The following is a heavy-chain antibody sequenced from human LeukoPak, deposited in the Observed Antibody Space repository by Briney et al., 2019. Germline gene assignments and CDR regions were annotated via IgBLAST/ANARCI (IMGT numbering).Heavy chain of an antibody. J-gene: IGHJ4*02. V-gene: IGHV3-74*01. D-gene: IGHD3-22*01. CDR3: AKDHYYDSSGYPFDY. CDR1: GFTFSNYW. CDR2: INSDGINT. Sequence: GGSLRLSCAASGFTFSNYWMHWVRQAPGKGLVWVSRINSDGINTSYADSVKGRFTISRDNSKNTLYLQMNSLRAEDAAVYYCAKDHYYDSSGYPFDYWGQGTLVTVSS.